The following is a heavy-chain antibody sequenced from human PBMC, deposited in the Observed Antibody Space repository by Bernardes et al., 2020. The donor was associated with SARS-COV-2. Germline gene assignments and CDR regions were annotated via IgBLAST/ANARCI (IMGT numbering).Heavy chain of an antibody. J-gene: IGHJ6*02. CDR3: ARRRYYYYALDV. Sequence: GRVTISADKSVNTAYLQWSSLKASDTAIYYCARRRYYYYALDVWGQGTTVTVSS. V-gene: IGHV5-51*01.